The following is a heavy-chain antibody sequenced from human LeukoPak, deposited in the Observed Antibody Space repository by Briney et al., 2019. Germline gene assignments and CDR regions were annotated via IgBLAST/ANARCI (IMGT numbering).Heavy chain of an antibody. CDR1: GYSISSGYY. V-gene: IGHV4-38-2*02. CDR3: ARAISTVAGGGTFDY. J-gene: IGHJ4*02. Sequence: PSETLSLTCTVSGYSISSGYYWGWIRQPPGKGLEWIGSIYHSVSTYYNPSLKSRVTISVDTSKNQFSLKLSSVTAADTAVYYCARAISTVAGGGTFDYWGQGTLVTASS. CDR2: IYHSVST. D-gene: IGHD6-19*01.